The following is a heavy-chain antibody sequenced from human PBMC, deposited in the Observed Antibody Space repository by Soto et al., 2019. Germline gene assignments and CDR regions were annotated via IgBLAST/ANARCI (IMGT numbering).Heavy chain of an antibody. D-gene: IGHD3-3*01. CDR3: VKDRTYYDFWSGYYPSYYFDY. CDR1: GFTFSSYA. CDR2: ISSNVGST. Sequence: GGSLRLSCSASGFTFSSYAMHWVRQAPGKGLEYVSAISSNVGSTYYADSVKGRFTISRDNSKNTLYLQMSSLRAEDTAVYYCVKDRTYYDFWSGYYPSYYFDYWRQGTLGT. V-gene: IGHV3-64D*06. J-gene: IGHJ4*02.